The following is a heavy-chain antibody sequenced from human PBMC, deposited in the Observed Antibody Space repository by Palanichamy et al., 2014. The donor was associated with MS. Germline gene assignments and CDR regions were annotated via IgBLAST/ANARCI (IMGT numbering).Heavy chain of an antibody. J-gene: IGHJ6*02. CDR3: ARDVQFRRGVDIIKYYQGLDV. V-gene: IGHV3-48*02. D-gene: IGHD3-3*01. Sequence: EEQLVESGGGLVQPGGSLRLSCAASGFTFGIYSMNWVRQAPGKGLEWVSYISSSGTTIYYVDSVKGRFIISRDNAKNSLYLQMNSLRDEDTAAYYCARDVQFRRGVDIIKYYQGLDVWGQGTTVTVSS. CDR1: GFTFGIYS. CDR2: ISSSGTTI.